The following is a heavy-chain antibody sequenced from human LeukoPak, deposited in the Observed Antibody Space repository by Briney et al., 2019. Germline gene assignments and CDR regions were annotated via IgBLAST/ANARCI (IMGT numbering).Heavy chain of an antibody. J-gene: IGHJ4*02. CDR1: GGSITTYY. V-gene: IGHV4-4*07. CDR2: IYTSGTT. CDR3: ARLNHDNCFDF. Sequence: PSETLSLTCTVSGGSITTYYWSCIRQPAGKGLEWIGRIYTSGTTNYNPSLKSRVTMSLDTSNHKLSLKLSSVTAADTAVYYCARLNHDNCFDFWGQGTLVTVSS.